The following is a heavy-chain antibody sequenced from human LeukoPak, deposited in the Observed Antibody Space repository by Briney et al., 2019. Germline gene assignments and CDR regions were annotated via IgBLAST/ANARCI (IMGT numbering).Heavy chain of an antibody. D-gene: IGHD2-21*01. CDR2: ISAYNGNT. CDR3: ARGGGGDCFDY. V-gene: IGHV1-18*01. CDR1: GYTFTSYG. Sequence: ASVKVSCKASGYTFTSYGISWVRQAPGQGLEWMGWISAYNGNTNYAQKFQGRVTMTRDTSISTAYMELSRLRSDDTAVYYCARGGGGDCFDYWGQGTLVTVSS. J-gene: IGHJ4*02.